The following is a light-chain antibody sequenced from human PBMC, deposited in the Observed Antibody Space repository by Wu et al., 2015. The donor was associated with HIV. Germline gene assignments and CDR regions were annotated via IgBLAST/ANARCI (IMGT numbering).Light chain of an antibody. CDR2: GTS. CDR1: QSVSSRY. CDR3: QQYGDSPLT. J-gene: IGKJ2*01. V-gene: IGKV3-20*01. Sequence: EIVLTQSPDTLSLSPGERATLSCRASQSVSSRYLAWYQQKPGQPPRLLIYGTSNRAPDISDRLSGSGSGSNFALTITTVEPDDFGVYYCQQYGDSPLTFGQGT.